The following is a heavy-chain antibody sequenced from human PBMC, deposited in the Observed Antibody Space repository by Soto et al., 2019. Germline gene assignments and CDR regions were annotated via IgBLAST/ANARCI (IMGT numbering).Heavy chain of an antibody. V-gene: IGHV2-5*02. CDR3: AHRGYFYDSSGYHSRIYY. J-gene: IGHJ4*02. Sequence: SGPTLVNPTQTLTLTCTFSGFSLSTSGVGVGWIRQPPGKALEWLALIYWDDDKRYSPSLKSRLTITKDTSKNQVVLTMTNMDPVDTATYYCAHRGYFYDSSGYHSRIYYWAQGALVPVS. CDR1: GFSLSTSGVG. D-gene: IGHD3-22*01. CDR2: IYWDDDK.